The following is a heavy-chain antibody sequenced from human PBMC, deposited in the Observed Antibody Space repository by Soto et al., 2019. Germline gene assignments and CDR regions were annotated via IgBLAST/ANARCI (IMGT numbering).Heavy chain of an antibody. D-gene: IGHD5-12*01. CDR1: GGTFSIYT. J-gene: IGHJ4*02. V-gene: IGHV1-8*03. Sequence: ASVKVSCKASGGTFSIYTISWVRQAPGQGLEWMGRMNPNRGITGYAQKFQGRVTITRNTSISTAYMELSSLRSEDTAVYYCARGGAYSGYDSDYWGQGTLVTVSS. CDR3: ARGGAYSGYDSDY. CDR2: MNPNRGIT.